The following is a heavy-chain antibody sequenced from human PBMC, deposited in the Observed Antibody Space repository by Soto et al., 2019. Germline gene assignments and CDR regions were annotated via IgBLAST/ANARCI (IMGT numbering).Heavy chain of an antibody. CDR2: IYWDDDK. J-gene: IGHJ3*01. V-gene: IGHV2-5*02. CDR3: AHTDQSEAEFFFDV. CDR1: GFSLNTGKKG. D-gene: IGHD3-3*01. Sequence: QITLEESGPTPVKPTQTLTLTCTFSGFSLNTGKKGVGWIRQPPGKALEWLAVIYWDDDKRYSPSLESRLTITKDSSKNQVVLQITNVDPVDTGTYYCAHTDQSEAEFFFDVWGQWTTVTVSS.